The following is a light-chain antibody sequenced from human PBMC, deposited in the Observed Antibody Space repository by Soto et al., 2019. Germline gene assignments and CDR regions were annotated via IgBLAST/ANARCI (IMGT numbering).Light chain of an antibody. CDR3: QQYGTSSGLLT. CDR2: GPS. J-gene: IGKJ3*01. V-gene: IGKV3-20*01. CDR1: QSVSNNY. Sequence: EIVLTQSPGSLSLSPGERATLSCRASQSVSNNYLAWYQQKPGQAPRLLIYGPSTRATGIPDRFSGSGSGTDFTLTISRLEPEDFAVYYCQQYGTSSGLLTFGPGTKVDIK.